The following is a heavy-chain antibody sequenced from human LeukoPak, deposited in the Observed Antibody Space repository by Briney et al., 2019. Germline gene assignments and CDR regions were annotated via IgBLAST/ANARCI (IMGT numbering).Heavy chain of an antibody. D-gene: IGHD3-22*01. CDR2: IYYSGST. CDR1: GGSISSSSYY. V-gene: IGHV4-39*01. J-gene: IGHJ4*02. Sequence: SETLSLTCTVSGGSISSSSYYWGWIRQPPGKGLECIGSIYYSGSTYYNPSLKSRVTISVDTSKNQFSLKLSSVTAADTAVYYCARDYYDSSGGFDYWDREPWSPSPQ. CDR3: ARDYYDSSGGFDY.